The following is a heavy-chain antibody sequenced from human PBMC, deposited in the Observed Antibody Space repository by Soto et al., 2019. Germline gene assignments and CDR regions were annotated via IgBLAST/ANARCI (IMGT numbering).Heavy chain of an antibody. CDR1: GYSFSSYW. CDR2: IYPGDSDT. Sequence: GESLKISCTGSGYSFSSYWVAWVRQMPGKGLEWMGIIYPGDSDTRYSPSFQGQVTISADKSTAYLQWSSLKASDTAIYYCARKGIAVAGTADYYAMDVWGQGTTVTLSS. J-gene: IGHJ6*02. D-gene: IGHD6-19*01. V-gene: IGHV5-51*01. CDR3: ARKGIAVAGTADYYAMDV.